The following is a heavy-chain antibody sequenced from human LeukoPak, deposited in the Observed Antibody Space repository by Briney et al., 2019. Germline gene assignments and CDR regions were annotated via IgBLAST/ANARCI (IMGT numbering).Heavy chain of an antibody. CDR3: AKEAKIGKVAGTSLDY. CDR2: IIPIFGTA. Sequence: GSSVKVSCKASGGTFSSYAISWVRQAPGQGLEWMGGIIPIFGTANYAQKFQGRVTITADESTSTAYMELSSLRSEDTAVYYCAKEAKIGKVAGTSLDYWGQGTLVTVSS. V-gene: IGHV1-69*01. D-gene: IGHD6-19*01. CDR1: GGTFSSYA. J-gene: IGHJ4*02.